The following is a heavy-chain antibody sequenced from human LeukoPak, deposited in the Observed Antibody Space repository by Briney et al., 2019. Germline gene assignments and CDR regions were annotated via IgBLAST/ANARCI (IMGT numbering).Heavy chain of an antibody. V-gene: IGHV3-9*01. CDR2: ISWNSGSI. J-gene: IGHJ4*02. Sequence: GGSLRLSCAASGFTFDDYAMHWVRHAPGKGLEWVSGISWNSGSIVYADSVKGRFTISRDNAKNSLYLQMNSLRAEDTALYYCAKVDYYDSSGLRSYFDYWGQGTLVTVSS. CDR1: GFTFDDYA. CDR3: AKVDYYDSSGLRSYFDY. D-gene: IGHD3-22*01.